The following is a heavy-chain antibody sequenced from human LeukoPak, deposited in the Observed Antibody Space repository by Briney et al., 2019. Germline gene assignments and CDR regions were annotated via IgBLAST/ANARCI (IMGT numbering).Heavy chain of an antibody. J-gene: IGHJ4*02. V-gene: IGHV1-2*02. D-gene: IGHD3-9*01. CDR1: GYAFSAYY. CDR3: ARGSRYHDWLSPLDS. CDR2: LNTQTGDT. Sequence: ASVKVSCKASGYAFSAYYMHWVRQAPGQGLEWMGWLNTQTGDTHFAQKFQGRVTFTRDTSISTAYMAMSRLRSDDTAVFYWARGSRYHDWLSPLDSWGQGTLVTVSS.